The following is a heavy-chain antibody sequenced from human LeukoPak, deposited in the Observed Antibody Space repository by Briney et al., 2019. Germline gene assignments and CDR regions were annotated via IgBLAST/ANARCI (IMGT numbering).Heavy chain of an antibody. V-gene: IGHV3-21*06. CDR2: ISSSSGNI. CDR3: ARDLAGGRFDL. J-gene: IGHJ5*02. Sequence: GGSLRLSCTASGFIFRTYTMSWVRQAPGKGLEWVSYISSSSGNIFYADSMKGRFTISRDNTKNLLYLQMNSLRAEDTAVYYCARDLAGGRFDLWGQGTLVTVSS. CDR1: GFIFRTYT. D-gene: IGHD3-16*01.